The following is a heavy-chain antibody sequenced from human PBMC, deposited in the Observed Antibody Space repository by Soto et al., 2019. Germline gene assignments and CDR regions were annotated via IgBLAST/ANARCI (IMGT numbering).Heavy chain of an antibody. CDR1: GFTFSDYY. V-gene: IGHV3-11*06. Sequence: GGSLRLSCAASGFTFSDYYMSWIRQAPGKGLEWVSYISSSSSYTNYADSVKGRFTISRDNAKNSLYLQMNSLRAEDTAVYYCARTGYYDNSGYEFDYWGQGTQVTVSS. J-gene: IGHJ4*02. D-gene: IGHD3-22*01. CDR2: ISSSSSYT. CDR3: ARTGYYDNSGYEFDY.